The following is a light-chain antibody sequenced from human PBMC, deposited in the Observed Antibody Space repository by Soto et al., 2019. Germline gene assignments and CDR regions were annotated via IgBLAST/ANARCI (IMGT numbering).Light chain of an antibody. CDR2: EAS. CDR3: QQRSDWPIT. V-gene: IGKV3-11*01. Sequence: IVVTQSPATLSLSPWERATLSCRASQSVSSYLAWSQQKPGQSPRLLIYEASNRATGIPARVSGSGSGTDFTLPISSLETEDFAVYYCQQRSDWPITFGQGTRLEIK. CDR1: QSVSSY. J-gene: IGKJ5*01.